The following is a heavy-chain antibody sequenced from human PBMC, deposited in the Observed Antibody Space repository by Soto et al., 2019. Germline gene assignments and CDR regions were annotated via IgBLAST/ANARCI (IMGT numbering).Heavy chain of an antibody. D-gene: IGHD1-26*01. Sequence: GGSLRLCCAASGFTCSNYGMHWFRQAPGKGLEWVAVISYDGSNKYYADSVKGRFTISRDNSKNTLYLQMNSLRAEDTAGYYCAKDLGSGSYLFDAFDIWGQGTMVTVSS. V-gene: IGHV3-30*18. CDR3: AKDLGSGSYLFDAFDI. J-gene: IGHJ3*02. CDR2: ISYDGSNK. CDR1: GFTCSNYG.